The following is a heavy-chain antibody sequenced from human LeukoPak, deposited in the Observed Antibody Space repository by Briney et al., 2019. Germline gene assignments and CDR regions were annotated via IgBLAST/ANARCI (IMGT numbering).Heavy chain of an antibody. V-gene: IGHV4-39*07. J-gene: IGHJ5*02. CDR3: AKGAGGFSYYNWFDP. CDR2: IYYSGTT. Sequence: SETLSLTCTVSGGSISSYYWGWIRQPPGKGLEWIGSIYYSGTTHYSPSLESRVTISVDTSKNQFSLKLASVTAADTAIYYCAKGAGGFSYYNWFDPWGQGTLVTVSS. D-gene: IGHD5-18*01. CDR1: GGSISSYY.